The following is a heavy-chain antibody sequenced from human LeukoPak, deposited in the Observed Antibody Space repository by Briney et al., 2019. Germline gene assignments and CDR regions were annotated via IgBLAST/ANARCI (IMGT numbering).Heavy chain of an antibody. CDR3: ARGITMIRGVITTPFDY. CDR2: LNPSSGSA. Sequence: GASVKLSCKASGYTFTNYYMHWVRKAPGQGLEWMGILNPSSGSADYAQELLGRVTVTRDTSTSTVYMELSSLRSEDTAVYDCARGITMIRGVITTPFDYWGQGTLVTVSS. V-gene: IGHV1-46*01. D-gene: IGHD3-10*01. J-gene: IGHJ4*02. CDR1: GYTFTNYY.